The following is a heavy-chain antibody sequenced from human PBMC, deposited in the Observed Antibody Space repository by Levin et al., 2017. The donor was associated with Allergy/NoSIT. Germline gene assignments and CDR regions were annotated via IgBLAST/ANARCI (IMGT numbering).Heavy chain of an antibody. CDR3: TRWDGYADA. Sequence: GGSLRLSCEASGFSVTRGLTWVRQAPGKGLEWVSGFDSSYNIYYRQSVKGRFTVSRDTSRNMVYLQMNSLRVEDSAVYFCTRWDGYADAWGRGTLVTVSA. CDR2: FDSSYNI. V-gene: IGHV3-53*01. CDR1: GFSVTRG. D-gene: IGHD5-18*01. J-gene: IGHJ5*02.